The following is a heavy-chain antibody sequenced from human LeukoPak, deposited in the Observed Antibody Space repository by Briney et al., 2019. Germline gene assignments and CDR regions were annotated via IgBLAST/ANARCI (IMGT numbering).Heavy chain of an antibody. D-gene: IGHD3-22*01. CDR1: GFTFSSYA. J-gene: IGHJ3*02. V-gene: IGHV3-23*01. CDR3: AKDPRKYYDSSGYFGAFDI. CDR2: ISGSGGST. Sequence: GGSLRLSCAASGFTFSSYAMSWVRQAPGKGLEWVSAISGSGGSTYYADSVKGRFTISRDNSKNTLYLQMNSLRAEDTAVYYCAKDPRKYYDSSGYFGAFDIWGQGTMVTVSS.